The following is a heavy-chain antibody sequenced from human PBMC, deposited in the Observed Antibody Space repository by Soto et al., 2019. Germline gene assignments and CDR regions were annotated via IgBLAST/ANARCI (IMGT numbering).Heavy chain of an antibody. V-gene: IGHV3-48*03. CDR3: VRDRLSPYDILAGYRFYCMDV. CDR1: GFTFSSYE. D-gene: IGHD3-9*01. Sequence: GGSLRLSCSASGFTFSSYEMNWVRQAPGKGLEWVSYISSSGVSDRYYADSVKGRFAISRDNAKNSLHLQMNNLRVEDTAVYYCVRDRLSPYDILAGYRFYCMDVWGQGTTVTVSS. CDR2: ISSSGVSDR. J-gene: IGHJ6*02.